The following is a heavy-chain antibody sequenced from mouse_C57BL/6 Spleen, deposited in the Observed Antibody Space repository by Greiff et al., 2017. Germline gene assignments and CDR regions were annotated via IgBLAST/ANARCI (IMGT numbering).Heavy chain of an antibody. CDR2: IDPSDSYT. D-gene: IGHD2-2*01. CDR3: ARSTMVTTASFDY. V-gene: IGHV1-69*01. CDR1: GYTFTSYW. Sequence: QVQLQQPGAELVMPGASVKLSCKASGYTFTSYWMHWVKQRPGQGLEWIGEIDPSDSYTNYNQKFKGKSTLTVDKSSSTAYMQLGSLTSEYSAVYYCARSTMVTTASFDYWGQGTTLTVSS. J-gene: IGHJ2*01.